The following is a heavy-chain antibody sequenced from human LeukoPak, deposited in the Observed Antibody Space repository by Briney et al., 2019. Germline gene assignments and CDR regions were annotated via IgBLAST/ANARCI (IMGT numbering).Heavy chain of an antibody. CDR1: GYTFTSNY. Sequence: ASVKVSCKASGYTFTSNYIHWVRQAPGQGLEWMGMIYPRDGSTSYAQKFQGRVTVTRDTSTSTVYMELSSLRSEDTAVYYCARGHSGSSSKKNYYYYGMDVWGQGTTVTVSS. D-gene: IGHD1-26*01. CDR2: IYPRDGST. CDR3: ARGHSGSSSKKNYYYYGMDV. V-gene: IGHV1-46*01. J-gene: IGHJ6*02.